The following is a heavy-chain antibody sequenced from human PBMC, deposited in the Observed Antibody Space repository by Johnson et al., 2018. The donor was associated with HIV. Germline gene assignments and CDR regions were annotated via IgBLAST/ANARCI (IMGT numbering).Heavy chain of an antibody. J-gene: IGHJ3*02. CDR1: GFTFSSYA. V-gene: IGHV3-30*04. Sequence: QVQLVESGGGVVQPGRSLILSCAASGFTFSSYAMHWVRQAPGKGLEWVAVISYDGSNKYYADSVKGRFTISRDNSKNTLYLQMNSLKTEDTAVYYCTTEDPRGYGYLFSFGDAFDIWGQGTIVTVSS. CDR2: ISYDGSNK. CDR3: TTEDPRGYGYLFSFGDAFDI. D-gene: IGHD5-18*01.